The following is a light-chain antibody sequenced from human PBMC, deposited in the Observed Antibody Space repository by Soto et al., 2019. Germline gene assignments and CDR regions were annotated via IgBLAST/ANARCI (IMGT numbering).Light chain of an antibody. CDR1: SVHSSYA. V-gene: IGLV4-69*01. CDR3: QTWGTGIQV. Sequence: QHVLTQSPSASASLGASVKLTCTLSSVHSSYAIAWHQQQPEKGPRYLMKLNSDGSHSKGDGIPDRFSGSSSGAERYLTISSLQSEDEADYYCQTWGTGIQVFGGGTKLTVL. J-gene: IGLJ2*01. CDR2: LNSDGSH.